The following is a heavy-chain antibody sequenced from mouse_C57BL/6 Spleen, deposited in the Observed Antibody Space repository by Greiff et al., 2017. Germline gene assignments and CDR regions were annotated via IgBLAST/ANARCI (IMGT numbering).Heavy chain of an antibody. CDR1: GYTFTSYW. Sequence: QVQLQQPGAELVKPGASVKLSCKASGYTFTSYWMHWVKQRPGRGLEWIGRIDPTSGGTKYNEKFKSKATLTVDKPSSTAYMQLSSLTSEDSAVYYCARNGITTVVAPYYFDYWGQGTTLTVSS. CDR2: IDPTSGGT. D-gene: IGHD1-1*01. CDR3: ARNGITTVVAPYYFDY. V-gene: IGHV1-72*01. J-gene: IGHJ2*01.